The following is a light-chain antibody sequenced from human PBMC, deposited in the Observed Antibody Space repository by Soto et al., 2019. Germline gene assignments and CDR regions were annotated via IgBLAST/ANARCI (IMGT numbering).Light chain of an antibody. Sequence: TQMTPSAATLSASVVGRVTFICRASQGIGNHLSWYQQKPGKVPKLLIYTSSTLQSGVPSRFSGSGSGTEFTLTINSLQPEDVATYYCQKHDYSPLTFGGGTKVDTK. CDR3: QKHDYSPLT. CDR2: TSS. V-gene: IGKV1-27*01. J-gene: IGKJ4*01. CDR1: QGIGNH.